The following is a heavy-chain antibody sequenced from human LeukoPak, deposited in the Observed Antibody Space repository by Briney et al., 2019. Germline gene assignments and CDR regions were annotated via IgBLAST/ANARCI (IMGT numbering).Heavy chain of an antibody. CDR2: MLSDGSTK. V-gene: IGHV3-30*03. CDR1: GFTLSSYN. D-gene: IGHD3-10*01. Sequence: GGSLSLSCAASGFTLSSYNIHWVRLAPGKGLEWVALMLSDGSTKHYADSVKGRFTISRDNSKNALFLQMDGLRAEDTAVYYCVRGPFGQGVDYWGQGTLVTVCS. CDR3: VRGPFGQGVDY. J-gene: IGHJ4*02.